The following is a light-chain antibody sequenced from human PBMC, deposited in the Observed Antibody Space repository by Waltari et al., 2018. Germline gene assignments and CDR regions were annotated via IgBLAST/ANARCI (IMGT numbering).Light chain of an antibody. CDR2: GTS. V-gene: IGKV3-20*01. J-gene: IGKJ2*01. CDR3: QVYGGSPLYT. CDR1: QSVGSIY. Sequence: ESVLAQSPGTLSLSPGERATLSCRASQSVGSIYLAWYQQGPGQPPRVLVYGTSSRATGIPDRFSGSRSGSDFTLTIDRLEPEDVAVYFCQVYGGSPLYTFGQGTRLEIK.